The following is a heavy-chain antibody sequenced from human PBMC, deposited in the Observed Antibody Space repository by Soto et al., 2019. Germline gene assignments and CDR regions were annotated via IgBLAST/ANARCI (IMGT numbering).Heavy chain of an antibody. CDR3: ARRAREMATIIKWFEP. CDR1: GYSISSGYY. V-gene: IGHV4-38-2*01. J-gene: IGHJ5*02. Sequence: PSETLSLTCAVSGYSISSGYYWGWIRQPPGKGLEWIGNIYHSGNTYYNPSLKSRVTMSVDTSKNQFSLKVTSVTAADTAVYYCARRAREMATIIKWFEPWGQGTMVTVSS. CDR2: IYHSGNT. D-gene: IGHD5-12*01.